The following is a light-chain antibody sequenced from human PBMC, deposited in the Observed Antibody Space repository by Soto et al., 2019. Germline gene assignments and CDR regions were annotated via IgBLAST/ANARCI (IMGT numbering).Light chain of an antibody. CDR1: QYISTRC. CDR2: GTS. Sequence: IVLTQSPGTLSLSPGERATLSCRASQYISTRCVAWYQQKSGQAPRLVIYGTSTRATGIPDRFSGSGSGTVFTRTISRLEPEDFAVYYCLQYRISMTFGQGTRLETK. V-gene: IGKV3-20*01. J-gene: IGKJ5*01. CDR3: LQYRISMT.